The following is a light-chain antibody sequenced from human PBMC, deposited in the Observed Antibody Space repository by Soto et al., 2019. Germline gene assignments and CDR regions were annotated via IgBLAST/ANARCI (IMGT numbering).Light chain of an antibody. CDR2: GAS. J-gene: IGKJ2*01. CDR1: QSVRNSY. Sequence: EAVLTQSPVTLSLSPGERVTLSCRASQSVRNSYLAWHQQKPGQAPRLLIYGASTRAAGIPDRFSGSGSGTDFTLTISRLEPEDCAVYYCQQYGSFPYTFGQGTKLEIK. V-gene: IGKV3-20*01. CDR3: QQYGSFPYT.